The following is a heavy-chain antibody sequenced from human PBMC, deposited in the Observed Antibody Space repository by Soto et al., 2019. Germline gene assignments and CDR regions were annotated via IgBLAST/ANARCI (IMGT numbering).Heavy chain of an antibody. CDR3: ARDSGGCSGGSCYYYFDY. D-gene: IGHD2-15*01. V-gene: IGHV4-4*02. CDR2: IYHSGST. Sequence: AEPLSLTCAVSGVSISSSNWWSWVRQPPGKGLEWIGEIYHSGSTNYTPSLKSRVTISVDKSKNQFSLKLSSVTAADTAVYYCARDSGGCSGGSCYYYFDYWGQGTLVTVSS. CDR1: GVSISSSNW. J-gene: IGHJ4*02.